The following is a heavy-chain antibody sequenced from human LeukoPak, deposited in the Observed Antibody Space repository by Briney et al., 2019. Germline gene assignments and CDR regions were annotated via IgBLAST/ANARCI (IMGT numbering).Heavy chain of an antibody. J-gene: IGHJ5*02. Sequence: SETLSLTCTVSGDSITNNNYYWGWIRQPPGKGLEWIGSVTYSGSTYYNPSLKSRVTISAGTSKNQFSLKLSSVTAADTAVYFCARHPLTPQSVTIRPSRNWFDPWGQGILVIVSS. CDR2: VTYSGST. V-gene: IGHV4-39*01. D-gene: IGHD5-24*01. CDR1: GDSITNNNYY. CDR3: ARHPLTPQSVTIRPSRNWFDP.